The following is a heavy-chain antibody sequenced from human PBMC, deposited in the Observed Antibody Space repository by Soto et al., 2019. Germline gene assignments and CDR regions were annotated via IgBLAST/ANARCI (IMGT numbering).Heavy chain of an antibody. CDR1: GFTFDNYG. CDR3: ARQGMPHHNWFDP. CDR2: ISYDGSNK. D-gene: IGHD2-2*01. Sequence: QGQLVESGGGVVQPGRSLRLSYAASGFTFDNYGIHWVRQAPGKGLEWVAVISYDGSNKYYADSVEGRFTISRDSSNNTLYLQRDSLRAEDTAVYYCARQGMPHHNWFDPWGQGTLVTVSS. J-gene: IGHJ5*02. V-gene: IGHV3-30*03.